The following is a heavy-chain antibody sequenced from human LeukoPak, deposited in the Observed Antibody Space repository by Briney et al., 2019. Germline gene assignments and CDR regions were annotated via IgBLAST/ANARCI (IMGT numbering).Heavy chain of an antibody. D-gene: IGHD3-16*01. V-gene: IGHV3-30*18. J-gene: IGHJ4*02. CDR1: GCTFSSYG. CDR2: ISYDGSNK. Sequence: GGSLRLSCAASGCTFSSYGIHWVRQAPGKGLEWVAVISYDGSNKYYADSVKGRFTISRANSKNTLYLQMNRLRAEDTAVYYCAKGAIYDYVWGSSLDYWGQGTLVTVSS. CDR3: AKGAIYDYVWGSSLDY.